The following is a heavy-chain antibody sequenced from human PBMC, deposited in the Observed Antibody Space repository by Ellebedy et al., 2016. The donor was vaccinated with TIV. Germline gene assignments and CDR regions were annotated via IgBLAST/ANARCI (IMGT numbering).Heavy chain of an antibody. CDR1: GFAFSSSI. Sequence: PGGSLRLSCAASGFAFSSSILHWVRQAPGKGLEWVALISPEGRDKQYGDSVKGRSTISRDDSRNTLYLQMDSLRTEDTALYYCAREAHISGRAGTFDYWGQGTLVTVSS. V-gene: IGHV3-30*04. J-gene: IGHJ4*02. D-gene: IGHD6-19*01. CDR3: AREAHISGRAGTFDY. CDR2: ISPEGRDK.